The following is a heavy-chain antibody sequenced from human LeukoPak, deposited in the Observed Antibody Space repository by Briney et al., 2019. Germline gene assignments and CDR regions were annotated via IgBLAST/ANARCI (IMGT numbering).Heavy chain of an antibody. CDR2: ISGSGGST. D-gene: IGHD6-13*01. Sequence: GGSLRLSCAASGFTFSSYEMHWVRQAPGKGLEWVSAISGSGGSTYYADSVKGRFTISRDNAKNSLYLQMNSLRAEDTAVYYCARGRYSSSWSTWDYWGQGTLVTVSS. CDR3: ARGRYSSSWSTWDY. CDR1: GFTFSSYE. J-gene: IGHJ4*02. V-gene: IGHV3-48*03.